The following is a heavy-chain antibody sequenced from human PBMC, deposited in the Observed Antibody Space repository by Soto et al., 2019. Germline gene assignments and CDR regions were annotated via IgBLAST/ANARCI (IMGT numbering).Heavy chain of an antibody. D-gene: IGHD3-16*01. V-gene: IGHV3-30-3*01. CDR1: GFTFSSYA. J-gene: IGHJ4*02. CDR2: ISYDGSNK. Sequence: GGSLRLSCAASGFTFSSYAMHWVRQAPGKGLEWVAVISYDGSNKYYADSVKGRFTISRDNSKNTLYLQMNSLRAEDTAVYYCARDLEKIGSSMSYDPFPSDYWGQGTLVTVSS. CDR3: ARDLEKIGSSMSYDPFPSDY.